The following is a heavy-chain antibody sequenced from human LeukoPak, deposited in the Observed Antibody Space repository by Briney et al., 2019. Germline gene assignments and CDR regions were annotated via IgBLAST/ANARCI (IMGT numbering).Heavy chain of an antibody. CDR3: ARDTYYYDSSGYYYPGGSDC. CDR1: GFTFSTYD. Sequence: PGGSLRLSCAASGFTFSTYDMHWVRQAPGKGLEWVAFIRYDGSNKYYADSVKGRFTISRDNSKNTLFLQMNSLRGEDTAVYYCARDTYYYDSSGYYYPGGSDCWGQGTLVTVSS. V-gene: IGHV3-30*02. D-gene: IGHD3-22*01. J-gene: IGHJ4*02. CDR2: IRYDGSNK.